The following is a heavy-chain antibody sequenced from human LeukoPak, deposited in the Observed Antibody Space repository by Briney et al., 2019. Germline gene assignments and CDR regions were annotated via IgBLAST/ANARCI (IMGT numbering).Heavy chain of an antibody. V-gene: IGHV4-59*08. CDR3: ARARRDGYNYFDY. Sequence: PSETLSLTCTVSGGSISSYYWSWIRQPPGKGLEWIGYIYYSGSTNYNPSLKSRVTISVDTSKNQFSLKLSSVTAADTAVYNCARARRDGYNYFDYWGQGTLVTVSS. CDR2: IYYSGST. CDR1: GGSISSYY. J-gene: IGHJ4*02. D-gene: IGHD5-24*01.